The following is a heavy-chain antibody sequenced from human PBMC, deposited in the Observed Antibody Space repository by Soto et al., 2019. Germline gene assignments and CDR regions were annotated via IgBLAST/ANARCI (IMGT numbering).Heavy chain of an antibody. J-gene: IGHJ6*02. CDR1: GGTFSSYA. Sequence: QVQLVQSGAEVKKPGSSVKVSCKASGGTFSSYAISWVRQAPGQGLEWMGGIIPIFGTANYAQKFQGRVTITADESTSTAYMELSSLRSEDTAVYYCARWRSDENTIQQNNYYYYYYGMDVWGQGTTVTVSS. CDR2: IIPIFGTA. V-gene: IGHV1-69*01. CDR3: ARWRSDENTIQQNNYYYYYYGMDV. D-gene: IGHD1-1*01.